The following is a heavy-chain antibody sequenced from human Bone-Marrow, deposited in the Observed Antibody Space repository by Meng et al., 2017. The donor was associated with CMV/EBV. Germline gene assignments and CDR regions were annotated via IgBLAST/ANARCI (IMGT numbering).Heavy chain of an antibody. CDR3: AGALWSGYYISR. V-gene: IGHV1-46*01. CDR2: INPSGGST. D-gene: IGHD3-3*01. J-gene: IGHJ4*02. CDR1: GYTFTSYG. Sequence: ASVKVSCKASGYTFTSYGISWVRQAPGQGLEWMGIINPSGGSTNYAQEFQGRVTMTRDTSTSTVYMELSSLRSEDTAVYYCAGALWSGYYISRWGQGTLVTVSS.